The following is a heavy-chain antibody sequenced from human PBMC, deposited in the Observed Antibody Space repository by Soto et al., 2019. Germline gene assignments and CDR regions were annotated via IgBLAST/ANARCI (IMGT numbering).Heavy chain of an antibody. CDR1: GFTFSSYG. J-gene: IGHJ6*02. Sequence: PGGSLRLSCAASGFTFSSYGMHWVRQAPGKGLEWVAVISYDGSNKYYADSVKGRFTISRDNSKNTLYLQMNSLRAEDTAVYYCAKDEGPGYSSSWYGDYYYGMDVWGQGTTVTVSS. CDR2: ISYDGSNK. D-gene: IGHD6-13*01. V-gene: IGHV3-30*18. CDR3: AKDEGPGYSSSWYGDYYYGMDV.